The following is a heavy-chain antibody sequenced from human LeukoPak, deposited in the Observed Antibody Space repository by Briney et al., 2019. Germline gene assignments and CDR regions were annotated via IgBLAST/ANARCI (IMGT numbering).Heavy chain of an antibody. D-gene: IGHD6-19*01. CDR1: GLTFSSYS. J-gene: IGHJ4*02. Sequence: GGSLRLSCAASGLTFSSYSMNWIRQAPGKGLEWVSSISSSSSYIYYADSVKGRFTISRDNAKNSLYLQMNRLRAEDTAVYYCASMLLGGSGWYDYWGQGTLVTFSS. CDR2: ISSSSSYI. CDR3: ASMLLGGSGWYDY. V-gene: IGHV3-21*01.